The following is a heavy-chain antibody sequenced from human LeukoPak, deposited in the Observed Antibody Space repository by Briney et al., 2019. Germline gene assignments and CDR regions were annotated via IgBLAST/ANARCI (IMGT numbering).Heavy chain of an antibody. J-gene: IGHJ5*02. D-gene: IGHD2-21*02. Sequence: SETLSLTCTVSGGSISSYDWSWIRQPPGKGLEWIGYIYYSGSTNYNPSLKSRVTISVDTSKNQFSLKLSSVTAADTAVYYCVRLVRDWGAEYNWFDPWGQGTLVTVSS. CDR3: VRLVRDWGAEYNWFDP. CDR1: GGSISSYD. CDR2: IYYSGST. V-gene: IGHV4-59*01.